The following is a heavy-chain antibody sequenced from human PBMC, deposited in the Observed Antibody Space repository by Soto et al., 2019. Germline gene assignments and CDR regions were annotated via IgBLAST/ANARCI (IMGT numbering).Heavy chain of an antibody. CDR1: GFTFSSYG. Sequence: PGGSLRLSCAASGFTFSSYGMHWVRQAPGKGLEWVAVISYDGSNKYYADSVKGRFTISRDNSKNTLYLQMNSLRAEDTAVYYCARVETLRFLEWLLYYWGQGTLVTVSS. CDR2: ISYDGSNK. CDR3: ARVETLRFLEWLLYY. D-gene: IGHD3-3*01. J-gene: IGHJ4*02. V-gene: IGHV3-30-3*01.